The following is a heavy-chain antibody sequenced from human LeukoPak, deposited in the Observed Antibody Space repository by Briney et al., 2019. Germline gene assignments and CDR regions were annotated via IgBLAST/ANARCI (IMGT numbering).Heavy chain of an antibody. CDR1: GGTFSSYA. V-gene: IGHV1-69*01. J-gene: IGHJ4*02. D-gene: IGHD2-2*01. CDR3: ARVGEVYQLLLGSFDY. CDR2: IIPILGTA. Sequence: GASVKVSCKASGGTFSSYAISWVRQAPGQGLEWMGGIIPILGTANYAQKFQGRVTITADESTSTAYMELSSLRSEDTAVYYCARVGEVYQLLLGSFDYWGQGTLVTVSS.